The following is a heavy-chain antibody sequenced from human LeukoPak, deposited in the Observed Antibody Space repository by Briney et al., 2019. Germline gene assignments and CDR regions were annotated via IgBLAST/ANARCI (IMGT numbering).Heavy chain of an antibody. V-gene: IGHV4-39*01. Sequence: SETLSLTCTVSGGSISSSSYYWGWGRQPPGKGLEWIESIYYSGSTYYNPSLKSRVTISVDTSKNQFSLKLSSVTAADTAVYYCASQAAGDAFDIWGQGTMVTVSS. J-gene: IGHJ3*02. CDR1: GGSISSSSYY. D-gene: IGHD6-13*01. CDR3: ASQAAGDAFDI. CDR2: IYYSGST.